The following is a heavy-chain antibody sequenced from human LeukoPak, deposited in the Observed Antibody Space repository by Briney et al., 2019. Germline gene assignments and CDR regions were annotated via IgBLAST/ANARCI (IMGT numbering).Heavy chain of an antibody. D-gene: IGHD2-8*02. Sequence: ASVKVSCKASGYTFTSYYMHWVRQAPGRGLEWMGVSNPSGVGTNYAQKFQGRVTMTRDTSTTTVYMELSSLRSEDTAVYYCAREESGGYFDYWGQGTLVTVSS. CDR2: SNPSGVGT. CDR1: GYTFTSYY. CDR3: AREESGGYFDY. V-gene: IGHV1-46*01. J-gene: IGHJ4*02.